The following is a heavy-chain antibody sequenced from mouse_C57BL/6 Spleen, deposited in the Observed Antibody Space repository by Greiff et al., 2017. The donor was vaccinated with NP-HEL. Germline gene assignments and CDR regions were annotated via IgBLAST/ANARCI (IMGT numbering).Heavy chain of an antibody. CDR1: GYTFTSYT. D-gene: IGHD1-1*01. CDR3: GGGDYYGITDY. V-gene: IGHV1-4*01. J-gene: IGHJ2*01. CDR2: INPSSGHT. Sequence: LQESGAELARPGASVKMSCKASGYTFTSYTMHWVKQRPGQGLEWIGYINPSSGHTKYNQKFKDKATLTADKSSSTAYMQLSSLTSADSAVYYGGGGDYYGITDYWGQGTTLTVSS.